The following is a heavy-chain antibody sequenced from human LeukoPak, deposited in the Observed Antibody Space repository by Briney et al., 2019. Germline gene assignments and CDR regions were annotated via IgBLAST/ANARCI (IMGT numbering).Heavy chain of an antibody. V-gene: IGHV3-7*01. Sequence: SGGSLRPSCAASGFTFSSYWMSWVRQAPGKGLEWVANIKQDGSEKYYVDSVKGRFTISRDNAKNSLYLQMNSLGAEDTAVYYCARDTADYYDSSGYNIGYFDLWGRGTLVTVSS. J-gene: IGHJ2*01. CDR1: GFTFSSYW. CDR2: IKQDGSEK. CDR3: ARDTADYYDSSGYNIGYFDL. D-gene: IGHD3-22*01.